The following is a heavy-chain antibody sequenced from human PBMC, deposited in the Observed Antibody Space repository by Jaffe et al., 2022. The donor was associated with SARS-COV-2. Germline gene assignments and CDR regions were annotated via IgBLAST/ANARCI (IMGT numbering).Heavy chain of an antibody. CDR3: ARVDNTGYDR. CDR1: GYIFPSYG. D-gene: IGHD5-12*01. Sequence: QVQLVQSGAEVKKPGASVKVSCKASGYIFPSYGISWVRQAPGQGLEWMGWISAYNGNTDLAQKFQGRVTMTKDASTSTVYMELRSLRSDDTALYFCARVDNTGYDRWGQGTLIIVSS. CDR2: ISAYNGNT. J-gene: IGHJ4*02. V-gene: IGHV1-18*01.